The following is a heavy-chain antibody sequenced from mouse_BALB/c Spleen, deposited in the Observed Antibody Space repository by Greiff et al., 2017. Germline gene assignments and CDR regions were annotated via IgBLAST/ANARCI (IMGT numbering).Heavy chain of an antibody. CDR2: INPSTGYT. CDR3: ARGGYGNYAWFAY. Sequence: QVQLKQSGAELAKPGASVKMSCKASGYTFTSYWMHWVKQRPGQGLEWIGYINPSTGYTEYNQKFKDKATLTADKSSSTAYMQLSSLTSEDSAVYYCARGGYGNYAWFAYWGQGTLVTVSA. D-gene: IGHD2-10*02. CDR1: GYTFTSYW. J-gene: IGHJ3*01. V-gene: IGHV1-7*01.